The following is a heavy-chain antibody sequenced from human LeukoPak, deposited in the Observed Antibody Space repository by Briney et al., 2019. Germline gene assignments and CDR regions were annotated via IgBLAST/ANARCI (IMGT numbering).Heavy chain of an antibody. CDR1: GGTFSSYA. Sequence: SVKVSCKASGGTFSSYAISWVRQAPGRGLEWMGGIIPIFGTANYAQKFQGRVTITADESTSTAYMELSSLRSEDTAVYYCARTLGYCSSTSCLLPDYWGQGTLVTVSS. CDR3: ARTLGYCSSTSCLLPDY. CDR2: IIPIFGTA. D-gene: IGHD2-2*01. V-gene: IGHV1-69*01. J-gene: IGHJ4*02.